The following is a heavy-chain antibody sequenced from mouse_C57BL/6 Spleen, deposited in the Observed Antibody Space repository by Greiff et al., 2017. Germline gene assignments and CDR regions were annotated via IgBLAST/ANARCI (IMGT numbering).Heavy chain of an antibody. CDR1: GFNIKNSY. D-gene: IGHD1-1*01. V-gene: IGHV14-3*01. CDR2: IDPANGNT. CDR3: AIVYYYGSSYCYFDV. Sequence: EVQLQQSVAELVRPGASVKLSCKASGFNIKNSYMHWVKQRPEQGLEWIGRIDPANGNTKYAPKFKGKATITADKSSNTAYLQLSSLTSEDTAIYYCAIVYYYGSSYCYFDVWGTGTTVTVSS. J-gene: IGHJ1*03.